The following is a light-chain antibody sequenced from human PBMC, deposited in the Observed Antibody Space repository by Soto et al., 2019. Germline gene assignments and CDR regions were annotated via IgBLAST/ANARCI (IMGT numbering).Light chain of an antibody. CDR1: SSNIGAGFD. CDR2: GNN. J-gene: IGLJ1*01. V-gene: IGLV1-40*01. Sequence: QSVLTQPPSVSGAPGQRVTISCTGSSSNIGAGFDVHWYQQLPGTAPKLLIYGNNNRPSGVPDRLSGSKSGTSGSLTITGLQAEDEADYYCQSYDSSLSVYVFGTGTKLTVL. CDR3: QSYDSSLSVYV.